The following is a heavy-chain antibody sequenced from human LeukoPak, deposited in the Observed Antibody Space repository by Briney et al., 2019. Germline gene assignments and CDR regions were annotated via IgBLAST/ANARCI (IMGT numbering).Heavy chain of an antibody. D-gene: IGHD2-15*01. V-gene: IGHV1-18*01. CDR2: ISAYNGNT. Sequence: GASVKVSCKASGYTFTSYGISWVRQAPGRGLEWMGWISAYNGNTNYAQKLQGRVTMTTDTSTSTAYMELRSLRSDDTAVYYCAVLGVGYCSGGSCYSGHFDYWGQGTLVTVSS. J-gene: IGHJ4*02. CDR3: AVLGVGYCSGGSCYSGHFDY. CDR1: GYTFTSYG.